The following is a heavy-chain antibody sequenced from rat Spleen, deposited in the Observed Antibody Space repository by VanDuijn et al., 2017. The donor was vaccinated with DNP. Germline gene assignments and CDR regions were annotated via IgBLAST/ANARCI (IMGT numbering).Heavy chain of an antibody. CDR2: INYDGSNT. V-gene: IGHV5-7*01. CDR1: GFTFSDYN. J-gene: IGHJ4*01. CDR3: ARGDA. Sequence: EVQLVESGGGLVQPGRSLKLSCAASGFTFSDYNMAWVRQLPKKGLEWVATINYDGSNTNDRDSVKGRFTISRDNAKTTLYLQMDSLRSEDTATYYCARGDAWGQGTSVTVSS.